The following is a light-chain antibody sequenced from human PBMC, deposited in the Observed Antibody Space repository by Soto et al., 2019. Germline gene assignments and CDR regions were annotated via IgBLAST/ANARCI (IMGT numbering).Light chain of an antibody. V-gene: IGKV1-5*01. Sequence: DIQMTQSPSTLSSSLLDRGTITFRASQSISSWLAWYQQKPGKAPKLLIYDASSLESGVPSRFSGSGSGTEFTLTISSLQPDDFATYYCQQYNSYPWTFGQGTKVDIK. CDR3: QQYNSYPWT. J-gene: IGKJ1*01. CDR1: QSISSW. CDR2: DAS.